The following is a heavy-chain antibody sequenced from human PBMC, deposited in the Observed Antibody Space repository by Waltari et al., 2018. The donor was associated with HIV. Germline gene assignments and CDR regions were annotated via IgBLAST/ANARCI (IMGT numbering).Heavy chain of an antibody. V-gene: IGHV1-46*01. CDR3: ARGFSGFDY. Sequence: QVQLVQSGAEVKKPGASVKVSCKASGYTFTNFYMHWVRQAPGQGLDWMGISDPSGGRTVYERKFQGRVTMTRDTSTSTLYMELSSLRSEDTAVYYCARGFSGFDYWGQGTLVTVSS. CDR2: SDPSGGRT. J-gene: IGHJ4*02. CDR1: GYTFTNFY.